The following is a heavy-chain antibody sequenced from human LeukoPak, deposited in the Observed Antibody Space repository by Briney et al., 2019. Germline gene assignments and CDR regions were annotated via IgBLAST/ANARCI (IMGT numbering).Heavy chain of an antibody. CDR3: ARGDKIRYFDFNWFDP. Sequence: SVKVSCKASGGTFSSYAISWVRQAPGQGLEWMGRIIPILGIANYAQKFQGRVTITADKSTSTAYMELSSLRSEDTAVYYCARGDKIRYFDFNWFDPWGQGTLVTVSS. D-gene: IGHD3-9*01. J-gene: IGHJ5*02. CDR2: IIPILGIA. V-gene: IGHV1-69*04. CDR1: GGTFSSYA.